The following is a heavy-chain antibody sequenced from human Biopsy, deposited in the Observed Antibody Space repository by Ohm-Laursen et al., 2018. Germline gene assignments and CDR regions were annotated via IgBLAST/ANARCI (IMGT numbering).Heavy chain of an antibody. CDR3: ATKLTGYFHH. D-gene: IGHD3-9*01. CDR1: GGTFSNYG. Sequence: ASVKVSCKAPGGTFSNYGVNWVRQAPGQGLEWLGGNIPILGTGDYAQKFQDRVTVAADTSTSTATMELRSLRSDDTAVYYCATKLTGYFHHWGQGTLVIVSS. CDR2: NIPILGTG. V-gene: IGHV1-69*06. J-gene: IGHJ1*01.